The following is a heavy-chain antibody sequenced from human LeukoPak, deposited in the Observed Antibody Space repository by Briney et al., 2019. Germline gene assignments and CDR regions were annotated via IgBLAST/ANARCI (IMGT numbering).Heavy chain of an antibody. CDR1: RFTFRTQA. V-gene: IGHV3-30-3*01. J-gene: IGHJ4*01. D-gene: IGHD6-13*01. CDR3: ARAEAAGTPDY. CDR2: ISYHGINK. Sequence: PRRALTLSCAASRFTFRTQAMHWVRQAPATGLEWPTIISYHGINKYYVDYVKGRFTISRDNSKNTLSLQMTSLRAEDTAVYYCARAEAAGTPDYWGQGTLVTVSS.